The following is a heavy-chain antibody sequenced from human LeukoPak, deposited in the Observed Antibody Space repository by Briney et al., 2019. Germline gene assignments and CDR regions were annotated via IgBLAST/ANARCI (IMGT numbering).Heavy chain of an antibody. V-gene: IGHV4-59*08. D-gene: IGHD3-16*01. Sequence: PSETLSLTCTVSGGSISPYYWSWIRQPPGKGLEWIGYVHYTGSTSYNPSLKSRVTISVDTSKNQFSLKMNSVTAADTAVYYCASEFGDYAGMDVWGQGTTVTVSS. CDR2: VHYTGST. CDR3: ASEFGDYAGMDV. J-gene: IGHJ6*02. CDR1: GGSISPYY.